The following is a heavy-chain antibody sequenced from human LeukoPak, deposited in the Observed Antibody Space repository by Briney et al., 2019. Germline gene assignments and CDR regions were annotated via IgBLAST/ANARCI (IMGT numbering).Heavy chain of an antibody. D-gene: IGHD6-13*01. J-gene: IGHJ3*02. CDR2: IIPIFGTA. Sequence: GASVKVSCKASGGTFSSYAISWVRQAPGQGLEWMGGIIPIFGTANYAQKFQGRVTITADESTSTAYMELSSLRSEDTAVYYCASTGLAAAEAFDIWGQGTMVTVSS. CDR1: GGTFSSYA. V-gene: IGHV1-69*13. CDR3: ASTGLAAAEAFDI.